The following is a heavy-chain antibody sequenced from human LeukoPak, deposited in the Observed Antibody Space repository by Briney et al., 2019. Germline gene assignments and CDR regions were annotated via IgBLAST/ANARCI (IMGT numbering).Heavy chain of an antibody. J-gene: IGHJ4*02. CDR3: ASMVISDGSGSYLFDY. V-gene: IGHV4-39*01. D-gene: IGHD3-10*01. Sequence: SETLSLTRTVSGGSISSSSYYWGWIRQPPGKGLEWIGSIYYSGSTYYNPSLKSRVTISVDTSKNQFSLKLSSVTAADTAVYYCASMVISDGSGSYLFDYWGQGTLVTVSS. CDR1: GGSISSSSYY. CDR2: IYYSGST.